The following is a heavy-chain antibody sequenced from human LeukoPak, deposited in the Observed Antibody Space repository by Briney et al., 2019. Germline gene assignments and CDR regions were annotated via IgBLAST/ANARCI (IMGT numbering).Heavy chain of an antibody. CDR3: VRSPHSNGDRGDY. CDR2: ISSSSSYI. V-gene: IGHV3-21*01. J-gene: IGHJ4*02. CDR1: GFTFSSYS. Sequence: GGSLRLSCAASGFTFSSYSMNWVRQAPGKGLEWVSSISSSSSYIYYADSVKGRFTISRDNAKNSLYLQMNSLRAEDTAVYYCVRSPHSNGDRGDYWGQGTLVTVSS. D-gene: IGHD4-17*01.